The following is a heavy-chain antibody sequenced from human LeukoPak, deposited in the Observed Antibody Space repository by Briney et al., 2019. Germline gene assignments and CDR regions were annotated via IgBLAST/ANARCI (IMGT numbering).Heavy chain of an antibody. CDR2: ISYDGSNK. Sequence: GGSLRLSCAASGFTFSSYGMHWVRQAPGKGLEWVAVISYDGSNKYYADSVKGRFTISRDNSKNTLYLQMNSLRAEDTAVYYCARDAFDSSGYLFDYWGQGTLVTVSS. D-gene: IGHD3-22*01. CDR3: ARDAFDSSGYLFDY. CDR1: GFTFSSYG. J-gene: IGHJ4*02. V-gene: IGHV3-30*03.